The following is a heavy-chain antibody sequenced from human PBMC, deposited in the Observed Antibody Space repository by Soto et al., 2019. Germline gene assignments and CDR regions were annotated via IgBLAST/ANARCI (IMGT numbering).Heavy chain of an antibody. Sequence: QVQLVQSGAEVKKPGASVKVSCKASGYTFTSYYMHWVRQAPGQGLEWMGIINPSGGSTSYAQKFQGRVTMTRDTSTSTVYMELISLRSEVTAVYYCASAISIGYYPCDYWGQGTLVTVSS. J-gene: IGHJ4*02. CDR2: INPSGGST. D-gene: IGHD3-3*01. CDR1: GYTFTSYY. CDR3: ASAISIGYYPCDY. V-gene: IGHV1-46*03.